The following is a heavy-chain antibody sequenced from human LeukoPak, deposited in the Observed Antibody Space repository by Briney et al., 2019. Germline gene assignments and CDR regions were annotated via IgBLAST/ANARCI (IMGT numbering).Heavy chain of an antibody. Sequence: LTCAVYGGSFSGYYWSWIRQAPGKGLEWVSYISSSGSTIYYADSVKGRFTISRDNAKNSLYLQMNSLRAEDTAVYYCARDRSQYIWGQGTLVTVSS. CDR2: ISSSGSTI. CDR1: GGSFSGYY. J-gene: IGHJ4*02. D-gene: IGHD1-1*01. V-gene: IGHV3-11*04. CDR3: ARDRSQYI.